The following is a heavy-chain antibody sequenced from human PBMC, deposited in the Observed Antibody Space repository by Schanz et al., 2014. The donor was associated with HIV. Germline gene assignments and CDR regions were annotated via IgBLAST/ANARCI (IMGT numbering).Heavy chain of an antibody. CDR3: ARGSGPYYYYYGMDV. Sequence: VQVVESGGGLVRPGGSLRLACAASGFTFSTYGMHWVRQAPGKGLEWVAVIWYDGSNKYYADSVKGRFTISRDNSKNTLYLQMNSLRAEDTAVYYCARGSGPYYYYYGMDVWGQGTTVTVSS. CDR1: GFTFSTYG. D-gene: IGHD3-10*01. V-gene: IGHV3-33*08. CDR2: IWYDGSNK. J-gene: IGHJ6*02.